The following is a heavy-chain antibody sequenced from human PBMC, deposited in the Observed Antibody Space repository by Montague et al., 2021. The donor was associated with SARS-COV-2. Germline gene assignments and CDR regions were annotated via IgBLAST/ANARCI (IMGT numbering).Heavy chain of an antibody. J-gene: IGHJ6*03. CDR3: VRVTHPRSAWPYYMDV. CDR1: GDSISSSSYY. Sequence: SETLSLTCTVSGDSISSSSYYWGWIRQPPGKGLEWIGSINNRGNTYNNPSLRSRVSISVDTSKNQFSLNVRSVTAADTGLFYCVRVTHPRSAWPYYMDVWGQGTPVTVS. CDR2: INNRGNT. V-gene: IGHV4-39*01. D-gene: IGHD4-11*01.